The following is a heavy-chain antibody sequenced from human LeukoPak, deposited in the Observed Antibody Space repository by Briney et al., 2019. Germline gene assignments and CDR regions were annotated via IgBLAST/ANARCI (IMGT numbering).Heavy chain of an antibody. Sequence: PGGSLRLSCAASGFTFTSYWMHWVRQAPGKGLVWVSRVDGDGSTTTYADSVKGRFTISRDNAKNTLYLQMNSLRAEDTAVYYCAKDSLADIDYWGQGTLVTVSS. V-gene: IGHV3-74*01. CDR2: VDGDGSTT. D-gene: IGHD3-16*01. CDR3: AKDSLADIDY. CDR1: GFTFTSYW. J-gene: IGHJ4*02.